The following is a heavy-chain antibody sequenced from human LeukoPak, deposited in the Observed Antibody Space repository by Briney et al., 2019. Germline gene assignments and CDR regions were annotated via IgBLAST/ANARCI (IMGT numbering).Heavy chain of an antibody. CDR1: GGSISSGDYY. CDR2: IYYSGST. V-gene: IGHV4-30-4*01. CDR3: ARAPQDTYYYDSSVYYFDY. D-gene: IGHD3-22*01. Sequence: SETLSLTCTVSGGSISSGDYYWSWIRQPPGKGLEWIGYIYYSGSTYYNPSLKSRVTISVDTSKNQFSLKLSSVTAADTAVYYCARAPQDTYYYDSSVYYFDYWGQGTLVTVSS. J-gene: IGHJ4*02.